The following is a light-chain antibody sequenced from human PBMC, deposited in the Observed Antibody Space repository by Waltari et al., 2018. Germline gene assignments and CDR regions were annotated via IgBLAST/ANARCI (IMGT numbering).Light chain of an antibody. J-gene: IGLJ3*02. CDR1: SSNIGSNY. V-gene: IGLV1-47*01. CDR2: RNN. CDR3: AAWDDSLSGGV. Sequence: QSVLTQPPSASGTPGQRVTISCSGSSSNIGSNYVYWYQQPPGTAPKLLNHRNNQRPSGGPGRFSGSGSGTSAVLAISGLRSDDGGDYYCAAWDDSLSGGVFGGGTRLTVL.